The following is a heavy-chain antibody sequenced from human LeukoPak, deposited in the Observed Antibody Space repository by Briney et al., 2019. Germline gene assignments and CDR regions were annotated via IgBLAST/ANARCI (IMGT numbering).Heavy chain of an antibody. D-gene: IGHD6-13*01. CDR3: ARGLMMAVAGRGEFHY. V-gene: IGHV4-59*01. CDR1: GGSISSYY. Sequence: SETLSLTCTVSGGSISSYYWSWIRQPPGKGLEWIGYMYYSGNTNYNPSLKSRVTISVDTSKNQFSLKLSSVTAADTAVYYCARGLMMAVAGRGEFHYWGQGTLVTVSS. J-gene: IGHJ4*02. CDR2: MYYSGNT.